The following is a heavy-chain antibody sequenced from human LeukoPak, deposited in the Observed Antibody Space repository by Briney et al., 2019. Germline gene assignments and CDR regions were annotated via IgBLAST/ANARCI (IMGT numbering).Heavy chain of an antibody. V-gene: IGHV3-53*01. D-gene: IGHD3-16*01. Sequence: GGSLRLSCAASGFSVSGTHMSWVRQAPGKGLEWVSAMYTGGTTYYADSVQGRFTIYRGNSKNTLYLQMNSLRAEGTAVYYCAKDEATSGGGLASWGQGTLVSVSS. CDR1: GFSVSGTH. J-gene: IGHJ4*02. CDR3: AKDEATSGGGLAS. CDR2: MYTGGTT.